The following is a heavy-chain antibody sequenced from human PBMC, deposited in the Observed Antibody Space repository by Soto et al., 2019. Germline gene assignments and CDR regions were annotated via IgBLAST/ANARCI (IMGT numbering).Heavy chain of an antibody. Sequence: QLQLQESGSGLVKPSQTLSLTCAVSGGSISSGGYSWSWIRQPPGKGLEWIGYIYHSGSTYYNPSLERRVTISVDRSKHQFSRKLSSVTAADTAVYYCAGGGYYDSSGYYPHFDYWGQGTLVTVSS. CDR2: IYHSGST. V-gene: IGHV4-30-2*01. CDR1: GGSISSGGYS. D-gene: IGHD3-22*01. J-gene: IGHJ4*02. CDR3: AGGGYYDSSGYYPHFDY.